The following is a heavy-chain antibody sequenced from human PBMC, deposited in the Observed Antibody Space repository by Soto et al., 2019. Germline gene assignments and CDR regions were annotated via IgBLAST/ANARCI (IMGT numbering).Heavy chain of an antibody. Sequence: QVQLVQSGAEVKKPGSSVKVSCKASGGTFSSYAISWVRQAPGQGLEWMGGIIPIFGTANYAQKFQGRVMITAEESTSTAYMELSSLRSEDTAVYYCASSVAKYYYYGMDVWGQGNTVTVSS. J-gene: IGHJ6*02. CDR3: ASSVAKYYYYGMDV. CDR1: GGTFSSYA. D-gene: IGHD5-12*01. CDR2: IIPIFGTA. V-gene: IGHV1-69*12.